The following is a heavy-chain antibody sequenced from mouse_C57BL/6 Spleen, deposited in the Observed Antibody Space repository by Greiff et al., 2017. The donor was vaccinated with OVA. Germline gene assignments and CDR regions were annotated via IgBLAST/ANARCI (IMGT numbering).Heavy chain of an antibody. CDR2: IDPSDSET. J-gene: IGHJ3*01. D-gene: IGHD2-4*01. V-gene: IGHV1-52*01. CDR1: GYTFTSYW. CDR3: ARGDYDYGFAY. Sequence: VQLQQPGAELVRPGSSVKLSCKASGYTFTSYWMHWVKQRPIQGLEWIGNIDPSDSETHYNQKFKDKATLTVDKSSSTAYMQLSSLTSEDSAVYYCARGDYDYGFAYWGQGTLVTVSA.